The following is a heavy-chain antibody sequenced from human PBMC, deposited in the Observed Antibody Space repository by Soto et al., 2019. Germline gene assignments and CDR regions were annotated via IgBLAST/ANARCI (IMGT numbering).Heavy chain of an antibody. V-gene: IGHV1-69*06. CDR3: ARDRTDSGYYTNWLDP. Sequence: SVKVSCKASGGAFGSDAITWVRQAPGQGLEWVGRIIPIFGTTNYAQNLQGRVTISADKSTLTSYMELHSLTSDDTALYYCARDRTDSGYYTNWLDPWGQGTQVTVSS. CDR2: IIPIFGTT. J-gene: IGHJ5*02. CDR1: GGAFGSDA. D-gene: IGHD3-22*01.